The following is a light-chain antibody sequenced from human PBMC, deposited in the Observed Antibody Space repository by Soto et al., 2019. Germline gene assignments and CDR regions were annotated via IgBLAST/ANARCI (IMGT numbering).Light chain of an antibody. Sequence: QSALTQPASVSGSPGQSITISCTGTSSDVRGYNYVSWYQQHPGKAPKLMIYDVSNRPSGVSNRFSGSKSGNTASLTISGLQAEDEADYYCSSYTISSTLEVFGGGTKLTVL. CDR1: SSDVRGYNY. CDR3: SSYTISSTLEV. V-gene: IGLV2-14*01. J-gene: IGLJ2*01. CDR2: DVS.